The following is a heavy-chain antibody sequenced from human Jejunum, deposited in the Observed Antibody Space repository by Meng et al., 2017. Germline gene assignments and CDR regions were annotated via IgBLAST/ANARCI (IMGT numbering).Heavy chain of an antibody. J-gene: IGHJ1*01. CDR1: GDSISSSYW. CDR3: ARDFEALNGV. D-gene: IGHD2-8*01. CDR2: IYHSGTT. V-gene: IGHV4-4*02. Sequence: QVQLQEPGPGLVKPWCTLSLTCAVSGDSISSSYWWSWVRQSPGKGLEWIGEIYHSGTTNYNPSLKSRVTLSVDKSKNQFSLNLSSVTAADTAVYFCARDFEALNGVWGQGTLVTVSS.